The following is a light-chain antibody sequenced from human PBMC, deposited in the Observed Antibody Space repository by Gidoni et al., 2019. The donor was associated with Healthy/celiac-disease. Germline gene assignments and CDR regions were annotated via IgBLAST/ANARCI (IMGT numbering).Light chain of an antibody. V-gene: IGKV1-39*01. J-gene: IGKJ2*01. CDR3: PQSYSTYT. CDR1: QSISSY. CDR2: AAS. Sequence: DIQMTQSPSSLSASVGDRVTITCRASQSISSYLNWYQQKPGKAPKLLIYAASSLQSGVPSRFSGSGSGTDFTLTISSLQPEDFATYYCPQSYSTYTFGQGTKLEIK.